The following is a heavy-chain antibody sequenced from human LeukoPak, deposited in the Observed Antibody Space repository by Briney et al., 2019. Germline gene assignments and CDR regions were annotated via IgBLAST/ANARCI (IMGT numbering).Heavy chain of an antibody. D-gene: IGHD4-23*01. J-gene: IGHJ4*02. V-gene: IGHV3-11*05. CDR3: ARGDYGGDYFDY. CDR1: GFTFSDHY. Sequence: GGSLRLSCEVSGFTFSDHYMSWIRQAPGKRLEWVSYISSGSTYTNYADSVEGRFTISRDNAKNSLYLQMNSLRAEDTAVYYCARGDYGGDYFDYWGQGTLVTLSA. CDR2: ISSGSTYT.